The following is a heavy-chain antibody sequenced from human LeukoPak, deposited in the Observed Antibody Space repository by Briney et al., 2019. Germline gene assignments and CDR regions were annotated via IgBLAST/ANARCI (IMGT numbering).Heavy chain of an antibody. J-gene: IGHJ4*02. V-gene: IGHV3-21*01. CDR3: ARDSSYTVTTYEGFDY. D-gene: IGHD4-11*01. Sequence: GGSLSLSGVASGFTLSSHTMNWVRQAPGKGLEWVSSISSSNRFIYYADSVKGRFTISRDNAKNSLYLQMNSLRAEDTAIYYCARDSSYTVTTYEGFDYWGQGSLVTVSS. CDR1: GFTLSSHT. CDR2: ISSSNRFI.